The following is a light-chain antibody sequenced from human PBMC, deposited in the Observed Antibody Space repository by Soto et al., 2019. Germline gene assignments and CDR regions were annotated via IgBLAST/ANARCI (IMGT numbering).Light chain of an antibody. Sequence: QSALAQPPSASGSPGQSVTISCAGTSNDVGGYNFVSWYQQHPGKAPKLMIFKVSKRPSGVPDRCSGSKSGRTASLTVSGLQAEDEADYYCSSYAGSTIFYVFGTGTKLTVL. CDR3: SSYAGSTIFYV. J-gene: IGLJ1*01. CDR1: SNDVGGYNF. V-gene: IGLV2-8*01. CDR2: KVS.